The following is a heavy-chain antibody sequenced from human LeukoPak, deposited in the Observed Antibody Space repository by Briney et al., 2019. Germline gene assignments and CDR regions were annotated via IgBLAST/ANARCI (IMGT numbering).Heavy chain of an antibody. Sequence: ASVKVSCKASGGTFSSYAISWVRQAPGQGLEWMGGIIPIFGTANYAQKFQGRVTITTDESTSTAYMELSSLRSEDTAVYYCARHPHKMYYYDSSGYYNYFDYWGQGTLVTVSS. CDR2: IIPIFGTA. V-gene: IGHV1-69*05. D-gene: IGHD3-22*01. J-gene: IGHJ4*02. CDR1: GGTFSSYA. CDR3: ARHPHKMYYYDSSGYYNYFDY.